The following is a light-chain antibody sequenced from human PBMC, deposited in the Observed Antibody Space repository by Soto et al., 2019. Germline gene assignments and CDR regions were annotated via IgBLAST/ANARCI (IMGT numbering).Light chain of an antibody. CDR3: CSFTSQSSLI. CDR2: EVR. J-gene: IGLJ2*01. V-gene: IGLV2-14*01. Sequence: QSALTQPASVSGSPGQSITISCAGTMRDVGAYNLVSWYQQHPGRAPQLIIFEVRYRPSGISFRFSGSKSGNTASLTISGLQAEDEADYYCCSFTSQSSLIFGGGTKVTVL. CDR1: MRDVGAYNL.